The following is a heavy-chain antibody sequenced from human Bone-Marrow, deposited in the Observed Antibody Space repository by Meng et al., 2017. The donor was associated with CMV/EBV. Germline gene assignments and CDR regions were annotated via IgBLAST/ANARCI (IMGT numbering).Heavy chain of an antibody. CDR2: VSYSGSA. CDR1: RASISSFY. D-gene: IGHD1-1*01. V-gene: IGHV4-59*01. J-gene: IGHJ4*02. CDR3: SLGTGTTQHSFDY. Sequence: SETLSLTCTVSRASISSFYWSWIRRPPGKGLQWIGYVSYSGSAKYNPALESRGTISIYRSTNQFYLNLNCVTAADTAMYFCSLGTGTTQHSFDYWGQGMLVTVSS.